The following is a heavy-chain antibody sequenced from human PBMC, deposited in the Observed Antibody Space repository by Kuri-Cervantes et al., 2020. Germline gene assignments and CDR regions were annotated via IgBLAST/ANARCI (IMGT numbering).Heavy chain of an antibody. V-gene: IGHV1-2*02. Sequence: SVKVSCKASRATFTGYYMHWVRQAPGQGLEWMGWINPNSGGTNYAQKFQGRVTMTRDTSISTAYMELSRLRSDDTAVYYCARDSSGYYYVRSPGGLDYWGQGTLVTVSS. CDR1: RATFTGYY. CDR3: ARDSSGYYYVRSPGGLDY. CDR2: INPNSGGT. J-gene: IGHJ4*02. D-gene: IGHD3-22*01.